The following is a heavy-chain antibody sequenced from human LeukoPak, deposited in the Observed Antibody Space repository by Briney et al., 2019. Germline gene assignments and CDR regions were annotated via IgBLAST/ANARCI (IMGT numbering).Heavy chain of an antibody. J-gene: IGHJ4*02. CDR2: INPSGGST. Sequence: ASVKVSFKASGYTFTSYYMHWVRQAPGQGLEWMGIINPSGGSTSYAQKFQGRVTMTRDTSTSTVYMELSSLRSEDTAVYYCARGQVVYSSSDPIFDYWGQGTLVTVSS. CDR3: ARGQVVYSSSDPIFDY. V-gene: IGHV1-46*01. D-gene: IGHD6-13*01. CDR1: GYTFTSYY.